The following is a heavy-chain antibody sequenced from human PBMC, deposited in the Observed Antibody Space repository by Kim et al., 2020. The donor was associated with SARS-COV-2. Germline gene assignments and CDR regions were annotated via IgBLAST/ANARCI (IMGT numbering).Heavy chain of an antibody. D-gene: IGHD6-13*01. CDR3: AKGKKQLVPGYNWFDP. J-gene: IGHJ5*02. V-gene: IGHV3-23*01. Sequence: VKGRFTISRDNSKTTLYLQMNSLRAEDTAVYYCAKGKKQLVPGYNWFDPWGQGTLVTVSS.